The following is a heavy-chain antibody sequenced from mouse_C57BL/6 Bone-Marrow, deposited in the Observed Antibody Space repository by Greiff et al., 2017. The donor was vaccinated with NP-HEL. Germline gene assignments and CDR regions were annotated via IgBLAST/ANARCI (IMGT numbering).Heavy chain of an antibody. D-gene: IGHD2-2*01. CDR3: TTGYVEAWFAY. CDR1: GFNIKDDY. V-gene: IGHV14-4*01. CDR2: IDPENGDT. J-gene: IGHJ3*01. Sequence: VQLKESGAELVRPGASVTLSCTASGFNIKDDYMHWVKQRPEQGLEWIGWIDPENGDTEYASKFQGKATITADTSSNTAYLQLSSLTSEDTAVYYCTTGYVEAWFAYWGQGTLVTVSA.